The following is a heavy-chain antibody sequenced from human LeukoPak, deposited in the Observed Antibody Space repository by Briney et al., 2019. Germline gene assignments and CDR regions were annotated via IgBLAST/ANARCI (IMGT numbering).Heavy chain of an antibody. D-gene: IGHD1-26*01. J-gene: IGHJ3*02. CDR2: IRSKAYGATT. V-gene: IGHV3-49*04. CDR1: GFTFGDYG. CDR3: TRILLKWELPGSDAFDI. Sequence: GGSLRLSCITSGFTFGDYGLSWVRQAPGKGLEWVGLIRSKAYGATTEYAASLKDRFTISRDDSKSIAYLQVNSLKTEDTAVYYCTRILLKWELPGSDAFDIWGEGTMVTVSS.